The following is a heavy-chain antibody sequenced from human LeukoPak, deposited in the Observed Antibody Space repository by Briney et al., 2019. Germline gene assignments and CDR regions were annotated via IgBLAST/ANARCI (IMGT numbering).Heavy chain of an antibody. Sequence: TLSLTCTVSGGSISSGDYPWNWIRQFPGKGLEWIGYMSYSGTTNYNPSLRSRVSISLDTSKNQFSLRLNSVTAADTAVYYCTRRESCIDGNCFGWFDPWGQGTLVTVSS. CDR1: GGSISSGDYP. J-gene: IGHJ5*02. V-gene: IGHV4-31*03. CDR2: MSYSGTT. D-gene: IGHD2-15*01. CDR3: TRRESCIDGNCFGWFDP.